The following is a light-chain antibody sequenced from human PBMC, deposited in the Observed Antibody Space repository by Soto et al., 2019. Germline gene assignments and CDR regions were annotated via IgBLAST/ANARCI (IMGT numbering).Light chain of an antibody. CDR3: SSYEGTYVI. CDR1: STDVGGYDF. V-gene: IGLV2-11*01. Sequence: QSALTQPRSVSGSPGQSVSISCTGTSTDVGGYDFVSWYQQNPGKAPKLLIYDVSRRPSGVPDRFSGSKSGYTAFLTLSGLQAEDEAEYYCSSYEGTYVIFGGGTNLTVL. J-gene: IGLJ2*01. CDR2: DVS.